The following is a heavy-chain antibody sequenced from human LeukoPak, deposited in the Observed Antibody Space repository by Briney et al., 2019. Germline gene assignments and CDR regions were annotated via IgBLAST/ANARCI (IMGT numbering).Heavy chain of an antibody. CDR2: IYYSGST. V-gene: IGHV4-39*01. Sequence: SETLSLTCTVSGGSISSSSYYWRWIRQPPGKGLERIGSIYYSGSTYYNPSLTSRVTLSVDTSKNQSSLKLPSMTAADTAVFYCARRVEMATTGFDYWGQGTLVTVFS. J-gene: IGHJ4*02. CDR3: ARRVEMATTGFDY. D-gene: IGHD5-24*01. CDR1: GGSISSSSYY.